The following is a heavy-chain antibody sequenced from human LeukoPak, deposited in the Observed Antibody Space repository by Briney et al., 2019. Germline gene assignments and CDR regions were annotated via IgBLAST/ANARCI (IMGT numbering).Heavy chain of an antibody. Sequence: PGGSLRLSCTASGYSFSTFWMNWVRQAPGKGLEWVANIKHDGSVKYYVDSVKGRFTISRDNAMQSLYLHMNSLRAEDTAVYYCAGGVSYWGRGTLVTVSS. V-gene: IGHV3-7*04. J-gene: IGHJ4*02. CDR1: GYSFSTFW. CDR3: AGGVSY. CDR2: IKHDGSVK.